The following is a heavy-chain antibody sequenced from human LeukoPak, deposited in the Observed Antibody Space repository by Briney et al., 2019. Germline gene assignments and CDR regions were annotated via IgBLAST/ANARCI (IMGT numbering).Heavy chain of an antibody. CDR1: GFTFSNYG. Sequence: GRSPRLSCAASGFTFSNYGMHWVRQALGKGLEWVAVIWFDGSNKYYADSVKGRFTISRDNSKNTLYLQMNSLRADDTAVYYCARDPQNYDILTGYNTPYDFDYWGQGTLVTVSS. CDR2: IWFDGSNK. CDR3: ARDPQNYDILTGYNTPYDFDY. V-gene: IGHV3-33*01. D-gene: IGHD3-9*01. J-gene: IGHJ4*02.